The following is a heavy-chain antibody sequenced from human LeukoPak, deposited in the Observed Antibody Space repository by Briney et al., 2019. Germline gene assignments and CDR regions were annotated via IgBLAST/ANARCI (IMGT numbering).Heavy chain of an antibody. V-gene: IGHV1-46*01. CDR3: AREAGLDGGYYYFDY. Sequence: ASVKVSCKASGYTFTSYYMHWVRQAPGQGLEWMGIINPSGGSTSYAQKFQGRVTMTRDTSTSTVYMELSSLRSEDTAVYYCAREAGLDGGYYYFDYWGQGTLVTVSS. CDR2: INPSGGST. D-gene: IGHD3-22*01. CDR1: GYTFTSYY. J-gene: IGHJ4*02.